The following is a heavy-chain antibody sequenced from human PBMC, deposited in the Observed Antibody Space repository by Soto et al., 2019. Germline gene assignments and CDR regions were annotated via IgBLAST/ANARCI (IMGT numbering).Heavy chain of an antibody. CDR3: ARVWVPCYAFGP. CDR2: IYYSGST. J-gene: IGHJ5*02. D-gene: IGHD2-2*01. V-gene: IGHV4-59*01. CDR1: GGSISSYY. Sequence: QVQLQESGPGLVKPSETLSLTCTVSGGSISSYYWSWIRQPPGKGLEGIGYIYYSGSTNYNPALKSRFTLSVDTPKYQCSLTLSTVTAADTAVAYCARVWVPCYAFGPWGQGTLVTVPS.